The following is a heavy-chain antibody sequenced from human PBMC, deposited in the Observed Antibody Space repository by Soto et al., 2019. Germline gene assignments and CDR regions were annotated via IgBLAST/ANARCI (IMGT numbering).Heavy chain of an antibody. Sequence: PSETLSFTCTVSGGSISTYYWSWIRQPPGKGLEWIGYIYYSGSTNYNPSLKSRVTISLDTSKNQFSLKLSSVTAADTAVYYCARDRLANWFDPWGQGTLVTVSS. CDR2: IYYSGST. CDR3: ARDRLANWFDP. CDR1: GGSISTYY. J-gene: IGHJ5*02. D-gene: IGHD3-9*01. V-gene: IGHV4-59*01.